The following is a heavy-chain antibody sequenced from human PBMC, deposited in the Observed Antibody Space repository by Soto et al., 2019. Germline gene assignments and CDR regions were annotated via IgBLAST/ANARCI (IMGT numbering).Heavy chain of an antibody. D-gene: IGHD6-19*01. V-gene: IGHV1-8*02. CDR1: GYTFTSYA. CDR2: MNPNNGNT. CDR3: AINYSSGPNHDAFDI. Sequence: ASVKVSCKASGYTFTSYAMHWVRQAPGQRLEWMGWMNPNNGNTDYSQKFQGRVTMTRNTSMSTAYMELSSLRSEDTAVYYCAINYSSGPNHDAFDIWGQGTMVTVSS. J-gene: IGHJ3*02.